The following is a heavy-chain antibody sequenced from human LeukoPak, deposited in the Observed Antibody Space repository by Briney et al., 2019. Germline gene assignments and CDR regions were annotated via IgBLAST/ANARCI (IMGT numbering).Heavy chain of an antibody. V-gene: IGHV1-2*02. CDR2: INPNSGGT. Sequence: GASVKVSCKASGYTFTGYYMHWVRQAPGQGLEWMGWINPNSGGTNYAQKFQGRVTMTRDTYISTAYMELSRLRSDDTAVYYCARTSSYYDILTGYYPNYYYYGMDVWGQGTTVTVSS. CDR1: GYTFTGYY. CDR3: ARTSSYYDILTGYYPNYYYYGMDV. D-gene: IGHD3-9*01. J-gene: IGHJ6*02.